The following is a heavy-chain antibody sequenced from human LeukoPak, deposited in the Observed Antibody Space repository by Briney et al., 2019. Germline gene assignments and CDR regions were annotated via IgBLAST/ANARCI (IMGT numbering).Heavy chain of an antibody. Sequence: GGSLRLSCAASGFTFSTSWMTWVRQAPGKGLERVAIINVDDSSKSYLDSVKGRFTISRDNARNSLFLQMNNLSAEDTAVYYCARDRAYSTFDFWGQGTLVAVSS. J-gene: IGHJ4*02. CDR1: GFTFSTSW. CDR2: INVDDSSK. D-gene: IGHD4-11*01. V-gene: IGHV3-7*01. CDR3: ARDRAYSTFDF.